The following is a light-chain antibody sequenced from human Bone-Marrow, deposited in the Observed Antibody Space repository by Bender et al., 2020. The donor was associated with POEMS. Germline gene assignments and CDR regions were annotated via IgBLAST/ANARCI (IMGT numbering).Light chain of an antibody. CDR1: KLGDKY. J-gene: IGLJ2*01. CDR2: QDM. CDR3: QVWDSIVV. Sequence: SYELTQPPSVSVSPGQTASITCSGDKLGDKYAYWYQQKPGQSPVLVMYQDMKRPSGIPGRFSGSNSGNTATLTITRVEAGDEADYYCQVWDSIVVFGGGTKLTVL. V-gene: IGLV3-1*01.